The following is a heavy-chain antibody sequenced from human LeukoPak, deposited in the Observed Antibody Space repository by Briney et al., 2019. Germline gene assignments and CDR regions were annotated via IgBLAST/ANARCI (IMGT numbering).Heavy chain of an antibody. D-gene: IGHD3-3*01. Sequence: ASVKVSCKASGYTFTGYYMHWVRQAPGQGLVWMGWINPNSGGTNYAQKFQGRVTMTRDTSISTAYMELSRLRSDDTAVYYCARDSGPLYDFWSAPFDYWGQGTLVTVSS. V-gene: IGHV1-2*02. CDR3: ARDSGPLYDFWSAPFDY. J-gene: IGHJ4*02. CDR2: INPNSGGT. CDR1: GYTFTGYY.